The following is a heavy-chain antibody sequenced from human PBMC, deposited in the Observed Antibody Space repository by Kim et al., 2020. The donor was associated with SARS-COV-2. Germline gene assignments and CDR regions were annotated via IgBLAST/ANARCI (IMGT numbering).Heavy chain of an antibody. CDR2: ISYDGSNK. Sequence: GGSLRLSCAASGFTFSSYAMHWVRQAPGKGLEWVAVISYDGSNKYYADSVKGRFTISRDNSKNTLYLQMNSLRAEDTAVYYCARAVGQWMDNWFDPWGQGTLVTVSS. D-gene: IGHD6-19*01. J-gene: IGHJ5*02. V-gene: IGHV3-30*04. CDR3: ARAVGQWMDNWFDP. CDR1: GFTFSSYA.